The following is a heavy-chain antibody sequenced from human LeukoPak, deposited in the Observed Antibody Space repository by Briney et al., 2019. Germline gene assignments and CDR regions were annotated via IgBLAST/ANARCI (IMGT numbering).Heavy chain of an antibody. Sequence: PSETLSLTCTASGGSISSYYWSWIRQPPGKGLEWIGYIYYSGSTNYNPSLKSRVTISVDTSKNQFSLKLSSVTAADTAVYYCARSLGHYYYFWSGYYYPDWGQGTLVTVSS. V-gene: IGHV4-59*08. D-gene: IGHD3-3*01. CDR1: GGSISSYY. CDR2: IYYSGST. J-gene: IGHJ4*02. CDR3: ARSLGHYYYFWSGYYYPD.